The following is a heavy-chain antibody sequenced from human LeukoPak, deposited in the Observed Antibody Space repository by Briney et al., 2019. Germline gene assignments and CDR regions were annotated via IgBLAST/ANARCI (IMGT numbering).Heavy chain of an antibody. J-gene: IGHJ5*02. CDR3: ATGICSSTSCYPNWFDP. Sequence: ASVKLSCKVSGYTLTELSMHWVRQAPGKGLEWMGGFDPEDGETIYAQKFQGRVTMTEDTSTDTAYMELSSLRSEGTAVYYCATGICSSTSCYPNWFDPWGQGTLVTVSS. D-gene: IGHD2-2*01. V-gene: IGHV1-24*01. CDR2: FDPEDGET. CDR1: GYTLTELS.